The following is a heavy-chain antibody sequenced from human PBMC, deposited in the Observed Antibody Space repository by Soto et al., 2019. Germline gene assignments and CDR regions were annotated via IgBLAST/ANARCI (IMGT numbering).Heavy chain of an antibody. Sequence: QAHLVQSGADVKKPGASVMLSCKASGFSFSDYFMHWVRHAPGQGLEWMGIINPRGDSTKYAQKSQCRVSITSDTSTTTVFMAISSLRYEDTAVYYXXXXXXXXXXTPAASSLFNP. CDR3: XXXXXXXXXTPAASSLFNP. D-gene: IGHD2-15*01. CDR1: GFSFSDYF. CDR2: INPRGDST. J-gene: IGHJ5*02. V-gene: IGHV1-46*01.